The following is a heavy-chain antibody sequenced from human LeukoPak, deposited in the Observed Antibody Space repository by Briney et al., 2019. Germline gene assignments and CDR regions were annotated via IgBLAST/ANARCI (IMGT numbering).Heavy chain of an antibody. V-gene: IGHV4-61*02. Sequence: PSETLSLTCTVSDDSIHTVLYYWSWVRQPAGQGLEWPGSLYGSGNINYNPSRQSRLTMSLDTSKNRFSLQLSSVTAADTAVYFCAREGGCTTGSCYYFDSWGLGALVTVSS. CDR2: LYGSGNI. J-gene: IGHJ4*02. CDR3: AREGGCTTGSCYYFDS. D-gene: IGHD2-8*01. CDR1: DDSIHTVLYY.